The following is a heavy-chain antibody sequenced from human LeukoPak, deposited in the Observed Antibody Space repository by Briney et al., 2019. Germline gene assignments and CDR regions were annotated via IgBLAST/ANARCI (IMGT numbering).Heavy chain of an antibody. CDR3: AKDHPHFDY. V-gene: IGHV3-30*18. CDR2: ISYDGSNK. Sequence: GGSLRLSCAASGFTFSSYGMHWVRQAPGKGLEWVAVISYDGSNKYYADSVKGRFTISRDNSKNTLYLQMNNLRAEDTAVYYCAKDHPHFDYWGQGTLVTVCS. CDR1: GFTFSSYG. J-gene: IGHJ4*02.